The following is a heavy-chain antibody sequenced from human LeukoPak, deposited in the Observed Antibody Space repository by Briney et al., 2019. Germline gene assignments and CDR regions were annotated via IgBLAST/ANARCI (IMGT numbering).Heavy chain of an antibody. CDR2: IRYDGSNK. CDR3: AKALNVAAAFGDY. V-gene: IGHV3-30*02. Sequence: GGSLRLSCAASGFTVSSNYMRWVRQAPGKGLEWVAFIRYDGSNKYYADSVKGRFTISRDNSKNTLYLQMNSLRAEDTAVYYCAKALNVAAAFGDYWGQGTLVTVSS. D-gene: IGHD6-13*01. J-gene: IGHJ4*02. CDR1: GFTVSSNY.